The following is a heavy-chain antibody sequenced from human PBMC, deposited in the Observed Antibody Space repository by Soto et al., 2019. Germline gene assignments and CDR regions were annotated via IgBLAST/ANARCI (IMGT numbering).Heavy chain of an antibody. CDR3: ARHGIGRWLQFDY. Sequence: SETLSLTCTVSGGSISSYYWSWIRQPPGKGLEWIGYIYYSGSTNYNPSLKSRVTISVNTSKNQFSLKLSSVTAADTAVYYCARHGIGRWLQFDYWGQGTLVTVSS. CDR1: GGSISSYY. CDR2: IYYSGST. V-gene: IGHV4-59*08. D-gene: IGHD5-12*01. J-gene: IGHJ4*02.